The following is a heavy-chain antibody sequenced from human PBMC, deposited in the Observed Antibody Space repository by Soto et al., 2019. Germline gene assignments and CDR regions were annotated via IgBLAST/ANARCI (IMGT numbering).Heavy chain of an antibody. V-gene: IGHV3-66*01. J-gene: IGHJ4*02. D-gene: IGHD3-16*01. CDR3: ARDPWAADY. Sequence: GSLRLSCAASGFTVSTKYMSWVRQAPGKGLEWVSVIYSGGSTFYADSVRGRFTISRDNSKDTVNLQMNSLRAEDTAVYYCARDPWAADYWGQGILVTVSS. CDR2: IYSGGST. CDR1: GFTVSTKY.